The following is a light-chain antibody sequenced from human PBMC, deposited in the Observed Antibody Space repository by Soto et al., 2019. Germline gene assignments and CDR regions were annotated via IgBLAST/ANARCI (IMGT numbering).Light chain of an antibody. CDR2: DAS. CDR1: QDITNR. CDR3: QYSDYLPMYT. Sequence: DVQMTQSPSSLSASIGDRVTITCQANQDITNRVSWYQQKPGKAPKLLIFDASNLEPGVPPRFSGRRSGTDFTFTISSLQPEDIATYYCQYSDYLPMYTFGQGTKLEI. V-gene: IGKV1-33*01. J-gene: IGKJ2*01.